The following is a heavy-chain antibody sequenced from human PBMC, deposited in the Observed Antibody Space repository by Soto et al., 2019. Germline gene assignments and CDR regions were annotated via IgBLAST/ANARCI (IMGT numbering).Heavy chain of an antibody. CDR2: IWYDGSNK. CDR1: GFTFSSYG. V-gene: IGHV3-33*01. CDR3: ARAIYSSGWYYYYGMDV. Sequence: QVQLVESGGGVVQPGRSLRLSCAASGFTFSSYGMHWVRQAPGKGLEWVAVIWYDGSNKYYADSVKGRFTISRDNSKNTLYLQMNSLRAEDTAVYYCARAIYSSGWYYYYGMDVWGQGTTVTVSS. D-gene: IGHD6-19*01. J-gene: IGHJ6*02.